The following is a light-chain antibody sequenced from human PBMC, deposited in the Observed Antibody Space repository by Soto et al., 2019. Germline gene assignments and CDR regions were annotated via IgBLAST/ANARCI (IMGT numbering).Light chain of an antibody. V-gene: IGKV3-15*01. CDR1: QSVNCN. Sequence: EIVMTQSPATLSVSPGERATLSCRASQSVNCNLAWYQQKPGQAPSLLIYGAFTRATGIPARFSGTGSGTEFTLTISSLQSEDFEFYYCQQYNDWPLTFGQGTKVDIK. J-gene: IGKJ1*01. CDR3: QQYNDWPLT. CDR2: GAF.